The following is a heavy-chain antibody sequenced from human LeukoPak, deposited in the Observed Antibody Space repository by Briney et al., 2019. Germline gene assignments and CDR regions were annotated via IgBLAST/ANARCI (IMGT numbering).Heavy chain of an antibody. V-gene: IGHV4-59*08. CDR3: ARQRDSSGYYYFDY. CDR2: IYYSGST. D-gene: IGHD3-22*01. J-gene: IGHJ4*02. Sequence: PSETLSLTCAVYGGSFSGYYWSWIRQPPGKGLEWMGYIYYSGSTNYNPSLKSRVTISVDTSKNQFSLKLSSVTAADTAVYYCARQRDSSGYYYFDYWGQGTLVTVSS. CDR1: GGSFSGYY.